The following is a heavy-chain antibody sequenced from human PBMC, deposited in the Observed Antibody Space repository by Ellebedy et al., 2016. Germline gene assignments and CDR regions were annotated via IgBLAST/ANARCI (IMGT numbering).Heavy chain of an antibody. V-gene: IGHV3-23*01. D-gene: IGHD3-16*01. J-gene: IGHJ4*02. CDR2: ISGSGGST. CDR1: GFTFSSYA. CDR3: AKLLSNYDYAGFDY. Sequence: GESLKISXAASGFTFSSYAMSWVRQAPGKGLEWVSAISGSGGSTYYADSVKGRFTISRDNSKNTLYLQMNSLRAEDTAVYYCAKLLSNYDYAGFDYWGQGTLVTVSS.